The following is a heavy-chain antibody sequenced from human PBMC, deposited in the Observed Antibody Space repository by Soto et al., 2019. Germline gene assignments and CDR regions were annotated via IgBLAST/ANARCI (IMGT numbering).Heavy chain of an antibody. Sequence: PSETLSLTCAVSGGSISSSNWWSWARQPPGKGLEWIGEIYHSGSTNYNPSLKSRVTISVDKSKNQFSLKLNSVTAADTAVYYCARAAMGGSSRPFDYWGQGTLVTVS. V-gene: IGHV4-4*02. CDR1: GGSISSSNW. CDR2: IYHSGST. CDR3: ARAAMGGSSRPFDY. J-gene: IGHJ4*02. D-gene: IGHD6-13*01.